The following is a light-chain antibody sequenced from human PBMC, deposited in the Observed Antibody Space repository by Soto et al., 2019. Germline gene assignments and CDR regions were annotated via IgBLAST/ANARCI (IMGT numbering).Light chain of an antibody. J-gene: IGKJ1*01. CDR1: QSVSSD. V-gene: IGKV3-20*01. CDR2: GAS. Sequence: RAAAAMCVSPGGRRTIKKRASQSVSSDLAWYHQKPGQAPRLLIYGASSRATGIPDRFSGSGSGTDFTLTISRLEPEHFAVYYCQQYGSSLWPFGQGTKVDIK. CDR3: QQYGSSLWP.